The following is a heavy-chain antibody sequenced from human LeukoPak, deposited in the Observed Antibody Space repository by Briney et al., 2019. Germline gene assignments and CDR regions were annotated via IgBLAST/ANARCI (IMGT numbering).Heavy chain of an antibody. D-gene: IGHD4/OR15-4a*01. CDR2: IYYSGST. V-gene: IGHV4-30-4*01. CDR1: GGSVSSGNYY. Sequence: SETLSLTCTVSGGSVSSGNYYWSWIRQPPGKGLEWIGYIYYSGSTYYNPSLKSRVTISVDTSKNQFSLKLSSVTAADTAVYYCARVGARAFDIWGQGTMVTVSS. CDR3: ARVGARAFDI. J-gene: IGHJ3*02.